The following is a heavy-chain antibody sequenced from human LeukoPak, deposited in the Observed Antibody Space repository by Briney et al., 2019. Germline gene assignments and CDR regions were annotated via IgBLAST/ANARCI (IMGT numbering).Heavy chain of an antibody. Sequence: ASVKVSCKASGYTFTSYGISWVRQAPGQGLEWMGWISAYNGNTNYAQKLQGRVTMTTDTSTSTAYMELRSLRSDDTAVYYCARGIAAAGTMGNYYYYYYMDVRGKGTTVTISS. CDR1: GYTFTSYG. V-gene: IGHV1-18*01. CDR2: ISAYNGNT. J-gene: IGHJ6*03. CDR3: ARGIAAAGTMGNYYYYYYMDV. D-gene: IGHD6-13*01.